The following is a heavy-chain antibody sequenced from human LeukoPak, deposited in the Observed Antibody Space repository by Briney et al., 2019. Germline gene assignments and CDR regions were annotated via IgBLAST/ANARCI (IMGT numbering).Heavy chain of an antibody. Sequence: ASVKVSCKVSGYTLTELSMHWVRQAPGKGLEWMGGFDPEDGETIYAQKFQGRVTMTEDTSTDTAYVELSSLRSEDTAVYYCATVIVVVVAATSSYFDYWGQGTLVTVSS. CDR2: FDPEDGET. V-gene: IGHV1-24*01. J-gene: IGHJ4*02. CDR3: ATVIVVVVAATSSYFDY. D-gene: IGHD2-15*01. CDR1: GYTLTELS.